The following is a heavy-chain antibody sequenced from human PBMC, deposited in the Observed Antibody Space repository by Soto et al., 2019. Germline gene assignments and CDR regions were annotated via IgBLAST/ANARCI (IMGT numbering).Heavy chain of an antibody. D-gene: IGHD4-4*01. V-gene: IGHV4-59*01. Sequence: SETLSLTCTVSRGSTNGYYWSWIRQPPGKGLEWIGYIYYSGSTNYNPSLKSRVTISLDTSENQFSLKLSSVTAADTAVYYCARRQYHHLDYWDRGTLVTVSS. CDR1: RGSTNGYY. J-gene: IGHJ4*02. CDR3: ARRQYHHLDY. CDR2: IYYSGST.